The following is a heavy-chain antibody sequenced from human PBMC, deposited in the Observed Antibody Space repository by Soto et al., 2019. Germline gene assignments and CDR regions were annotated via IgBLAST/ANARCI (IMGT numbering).Heavy chain of an antibody. J-gene: IGHJ4*02. D-gene: IGHD3-10*01. CDR3: AKVVRNYYDSGSYSHFDY. Sequence: GGSLRLSCASSGFTFSTSAMTWVRQAPGKGLDWVSSITDSGGATFYADSVKGRFTISRDNSKNTLYLQMNSLRAEDTAIYYYAKVVRNYYDSGSYSHFDYWGQGTLVTVSS. CDR1: GFTFSTSA. V-gene: IGHV3-23*01. CDR2: ITDSGGAT.